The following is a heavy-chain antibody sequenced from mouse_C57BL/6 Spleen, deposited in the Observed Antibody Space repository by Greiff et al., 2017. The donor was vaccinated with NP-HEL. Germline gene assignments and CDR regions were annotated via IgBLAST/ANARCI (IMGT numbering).Heavy chain of an antibody. J-gene: IGHJ4*01. Sequence: EVQRVESEGGLVQPGSSMKLSCTASGFTFSDYYMAWVRQVPEKGLEWVANINYDGSSTYYLDSLKSRFIISRDNAKNILYLQMSSLKSEDTATYYCARVYDGYYVGEYYYAMDYWGQGTSVTVSS. CDR3: ARVYDGYYVGEYYYAMDY. CDR2: INYDGSST. V-gene: IGHV5-16*01. D-gene: IGHD2-3*01. CDR1: GFTFSDYY.